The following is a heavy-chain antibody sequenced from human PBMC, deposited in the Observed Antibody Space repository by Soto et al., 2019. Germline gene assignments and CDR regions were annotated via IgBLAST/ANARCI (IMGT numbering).Heavy chain of an antibody. D-gene: IGHD6-19*01. Sequence: SETLSLTCNMSGDSSSISPYSWSWIRQPPGKALQWIGFIYQSGVTSYNPSLASRVSISLDRSNNQCSLKLKSVTAADTAVYFGAGMPYTSGLRFDPWAQGTLVTVSS. J-gene: IGHJ5*02. V-gene: IGHV4-30-2*01. CDR2: IYQSGVT. CDR1: GDSSSISPYS. CDR3: AGMPYTSGLRFDP.